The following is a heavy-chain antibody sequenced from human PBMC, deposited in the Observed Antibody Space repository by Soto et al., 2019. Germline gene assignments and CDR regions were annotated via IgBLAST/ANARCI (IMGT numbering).Heavy chain of an antibody. V-gene: IGHV3-23*01. D-gene: IGHD2-15*01. J-gene: IGHJ4*02. CDR3: AKRRGAGVHFDY. CDR2: VSIGGST. CDR1: GFTFSSYA. Sequence: LRLSCAASGFTFSSYAMGWVRQGPGKGLEWVAVVSIGGSTHYADSVRGRFTISRDNSKNTLSLQMNSLTAEDTAVYFCAKRRGAGVHFDYWGQGALVTVSS.